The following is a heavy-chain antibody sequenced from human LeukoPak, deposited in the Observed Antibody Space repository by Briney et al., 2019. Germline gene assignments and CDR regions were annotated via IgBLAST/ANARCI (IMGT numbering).Heavy chain of an antibody. CDR2: ISSSSSYI. J-gene: IGHJ4*02. CDR1: GFTFSSYS. Sequence: KPGGSLRLSCAASGFTFSSYSMNWVRQAPGKGLEWVSSISSSSSYIYYADSVKGRFTISRDNAKNSLYLQMDSLRAEDTAVYYCARDWSEGLGAYYYDSSGYYADYWGQGTLVTVSS. V-gene: IGHV3-21*01. CDR3: ARDWSEGLGAYYYDSSGYYADY. D-gene: IGHD3-22*01.